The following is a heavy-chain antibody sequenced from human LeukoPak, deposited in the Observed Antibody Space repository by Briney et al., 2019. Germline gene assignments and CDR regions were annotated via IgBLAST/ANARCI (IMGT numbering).Heavy chain of an antibody. Sequence: PSETLSLTCVVSGDSITNGYWWSWVRQPPGKGLEWIGSIYYSGSTYYNPSLKSRVTISVDTSKNQFSLKLSSVTAADTAAYYCASVNYYGSGSLDAFDIWGQGTMVTVSS. CDR3: ASVNYYGSGSLDAFDI. V-gene: IGHV4-38-2*01. D-gene: IGHD3-10*01. J-gene: IGHJ3*02. CDR2: IYYSGST. CDR1: GDSITNGYW.